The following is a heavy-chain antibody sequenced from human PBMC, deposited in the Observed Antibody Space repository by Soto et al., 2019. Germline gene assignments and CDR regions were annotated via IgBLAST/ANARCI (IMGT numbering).Heavy chain of an antibody. V-gene: IGHV3-53*01. J-gene: IGHJ6*02. CDR3: ARDPPGGRYYYYGMDV. Sequence: PGGSLRLSCAASGFTVSSNYVSWVRQAPGKGLEWVSVIYSGGSTYYADSVKGRFTISRDNSKNTLYLQMNSLRAEDTAVYYCARDPPGGRYYYYGMDVWGQGTTVTVSS. CDR2: IYSGGST. CDR1: GFTVSSNY.